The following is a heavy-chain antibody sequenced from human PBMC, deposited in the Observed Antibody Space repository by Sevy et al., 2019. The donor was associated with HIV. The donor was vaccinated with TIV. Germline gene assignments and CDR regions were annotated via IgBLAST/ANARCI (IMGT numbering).Heavy chain of an antibody. CDR3: ARGTRGVVDS. D-gene: IGHD3-10*01. V-gene: IGHV3-74*01. CDR2: INSDGERT. J-gene: IGHJ4*02. CDR1: GFTSNNFW. Sequence: GGSLRLSCAASGFTSNNFWLHWVRHAPGKGLVWVSRINSDGERTGYADFVKGRFTISRDNAKNTACLQMNSLRADDTAIYYCARGTRGVVDSWGQGTLVTVSS.